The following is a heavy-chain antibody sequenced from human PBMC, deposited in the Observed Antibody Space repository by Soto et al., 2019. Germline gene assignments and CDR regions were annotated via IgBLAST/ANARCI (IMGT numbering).Heavy chain of an antibody. CDR3: ARHPRAPTGSSGYYPFGAFDI. CDR1: GGSISSSSYY. V-gene: IGHV4-39*01. Sequence: QLQLQESGPGLVKPSETLSLTCTVSGGSISSSSYYWGWIRQPPGKGLEWIGSIYYSGSTYYNPSLKSRVTISVDTSKNQFALKLSSVTAADTAVYYCARHPRAPTGSSGYYPFGAFDIWGQGTMVTVSS. D-gene: IGHD3-22*01. CDR2: IYYSGST. J-gene: IGHJ3*02.